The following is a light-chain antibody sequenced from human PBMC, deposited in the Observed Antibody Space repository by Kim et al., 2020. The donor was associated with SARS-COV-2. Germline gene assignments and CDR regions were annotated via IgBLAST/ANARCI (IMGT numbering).Light chain of an antibody. V-gene: IGKV1-39*01. J-gene: IGKJ2*01. CDR1: QTISNY. CDR3: QHGGGTPYA. CDR2: AAS. Sequence: SASVGDRVTITYLASQTISNYLNWYQQKTGKAPKLLISAASNLQSGVPSRFSGSGSGTEFTLTISSLQPEDFASYFCQHGGGTPYAFGQGTKLEI.